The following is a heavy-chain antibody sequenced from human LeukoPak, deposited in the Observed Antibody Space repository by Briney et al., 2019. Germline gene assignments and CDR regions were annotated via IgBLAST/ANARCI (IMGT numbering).Heavy chain of an antibody. Sequence: ASVKVSCKASGYTFTAYYMHWVRQAPGQGLEWMGWINPNSGDTNYAQKFQGRVTMTRDTSISTAYMELSRLRSDDTAVYYCARVRYRLAETYIDYWGQGTLVTVSS. CDR2: INPNSGDT. CDR1: GYTFTAYY. D-gene: IGHD3-16*01. CDR3: ARVRYRLAETYIDY. V-gene: IGHV1-2*02. J-gene: IGHJ4*02.